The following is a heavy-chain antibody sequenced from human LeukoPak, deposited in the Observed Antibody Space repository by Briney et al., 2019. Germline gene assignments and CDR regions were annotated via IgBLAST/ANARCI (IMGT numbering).Heavy chain of an antibody. CDR1: GGSISSYY. Sequence: KPSETLSLTCTVSGGSISSYYWSWIRQPPGKGLEWIGYIYYSGSTNYNPSLKSRVTISVDTSKNQFSLKLSSVTAADTAVYYCARATVQLWSYYFDYWGQGTLVTVSS. CDR3: ARATVQLWSYYFDY. D-gene: IGHD5-18*01. CDR2: IYYSGST. J-gene: IGHJ4*02. V-gene: IGHV4-59*12.